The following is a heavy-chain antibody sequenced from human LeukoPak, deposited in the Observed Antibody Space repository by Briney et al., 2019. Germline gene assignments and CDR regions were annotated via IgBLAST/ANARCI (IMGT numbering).Heavy chain of an antibody. V-gene: IGHV4-34*01. Sequence: SETLSLTCAVYGGSFSGYYWSWIRQPPGKGLEWIGEINHSGSTNYNPSLKSRVTISVDTSKNQFSLKLSSVTAADTAVYYCARGQYYYDSSSYYYPYYFDYWGQGTLVTVSS. D-gene: IGHD3-22*01. CDR2: INHSGST. J-gene: IGHJ4*02. CDR1: GGSFSGYY. CDR3: ARGQYYYDSSSYYYPYYFDY.